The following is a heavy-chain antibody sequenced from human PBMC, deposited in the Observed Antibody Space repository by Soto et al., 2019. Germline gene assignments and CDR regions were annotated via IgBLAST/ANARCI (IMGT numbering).Heavy chain of an antibody. CDR2: IDPSDSYT. D-gene: IGHD3-22*01. CDR3: ARLSAYYYDSSGYLAY. CDR1: GYSFTSYW. J-gene: IGHJ4*02. V-gene: IGHV5-10-1*01. Sequence: PGESLKISCKGSGYSFTSYWISWVRQMPGKGLEWMGRIDPSDSYTNYSPSFQGHVTISADKSTSTAYLQWSSLKASDTAMYYCARLSAYYYDSSGYLAYWGQGTLVTVSS.